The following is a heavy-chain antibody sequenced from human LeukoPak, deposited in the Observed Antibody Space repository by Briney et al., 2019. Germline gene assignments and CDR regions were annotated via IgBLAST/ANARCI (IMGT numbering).Heavy chain of an antibody. Sequence: PGGSLRLSCAASGFTFSSYSMNWVRQAPGKGLEWVSSISSSSSYIYYADSVKGRFTISRDNAKNSLYLQMNSLRAEDTAVYYCARDRYGFWSDPGDYWGQGTLVTVSS. CDR1: GFTFSSYS. CDR3: ARDRYGFWSDPGDY. V-gene: IGHV3-21*01. CDR2: ISSSSSYI. D-gene: IGHD3-3*01. J-gene: IGHJ4*02.